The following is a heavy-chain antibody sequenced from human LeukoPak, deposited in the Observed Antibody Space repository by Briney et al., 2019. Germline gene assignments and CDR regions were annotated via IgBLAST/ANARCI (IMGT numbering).Heavy chain of an antibody. CDR1: GYTFTGYY. J-gene: IGHJ4*02. D-gene: IGHD3-22*01. CDR3: ARDLGMIVGGDY. Sequence: ASVKVSCKASGYTFTGYYMHWVRQAPGQGLEWMGIINPSGGSTSYAQKFQGRVTITRDTSTSTVYMELSSLRSEDTAVYYCARDLGMIVGGDYWGQGTLVTVSS. CDR2: INPSGGST. V-gene: IGHV1-46*01.